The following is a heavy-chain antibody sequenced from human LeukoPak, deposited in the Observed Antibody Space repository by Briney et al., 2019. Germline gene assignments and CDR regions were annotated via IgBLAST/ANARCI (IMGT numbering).Heavy chain of an antibody. CDR2: ITADSGTT. Sequence: QPGGSLRLSCAVSGFTFSTKSMNWVRQAPGKGLEWVSYITADSGTTYYADSVKGRFTISRDNAKNSLYLQMNCLRDEDTAVYYCASRDYFDYWGQGTLVTVSS. CDR1: GFTFSTKS. J-gene: IGHJ4*02. V-gene: IGHV3-48*02. CDR3: ASRDYFDY.